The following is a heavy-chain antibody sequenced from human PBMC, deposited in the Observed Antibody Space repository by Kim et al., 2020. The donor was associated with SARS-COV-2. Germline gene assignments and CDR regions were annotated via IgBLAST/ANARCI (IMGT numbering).Heavy chain of an antibody. J-gene: IGHJ4*02. V-gene: IGHV4-59*01. CDR3: ARARGGATHFDY. Sequence: NYTPSLTSRVTISVDTSKNQCSLKLSSVTAADTAVYYCARARGGATHFDYWGQGTLVTVSS. D-gene: IGHD1-26*01.